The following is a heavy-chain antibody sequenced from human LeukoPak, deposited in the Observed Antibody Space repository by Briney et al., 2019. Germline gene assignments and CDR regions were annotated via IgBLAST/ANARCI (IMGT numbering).Heavy chain of an antibody. J-gene: IGHJ4*02. Sequence: GGSLRLSCAASGFTFSSYSMNWVRQAPGKGLEWVSSISSSSSYIYYADSVKGRFTISRDNAKNSLYLQMSSLRAEDTAVYYCARGAVVVPAASRADYWGQGTLVTVSS. D-gene: IGHD2-2*01. CDR3: ARGAVVVPAASRADY. CDR2: ISSSSSYI. V-gene: IGHV3-21*01. CDR1: GFTFSSYS.